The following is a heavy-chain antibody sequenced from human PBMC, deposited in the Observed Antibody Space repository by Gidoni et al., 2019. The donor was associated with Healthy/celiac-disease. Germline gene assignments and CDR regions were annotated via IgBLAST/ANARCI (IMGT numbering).Heavy chain of an antibody. CDR2: ISYDGSNK. D-gene: IGHD3-3*01. V-gene: IGHV3-30*18. CDR1: GFTFSSYG. Sequence: QVQLVESGGGVVQPGMSLRLSCAASGFTFSSYGMHWVRQAPGKGLEWVAVISYDGSNKYYADSVKGRFTISRDNSKNTLYLQMNSLRAEETAVYYCAKAIRYDLPSDYWGQGTLVTVSS. CDR3: AKAIRYDLPSDY. J-gene: IGHJ4*02.